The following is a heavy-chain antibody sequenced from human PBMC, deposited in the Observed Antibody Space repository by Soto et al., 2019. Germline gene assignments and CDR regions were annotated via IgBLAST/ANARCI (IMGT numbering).Heavy chain of an antibody. D-gene: IGHD3-9*01. CDR3: ARSEPYYDILTGYYKGSNWFDP. Sequence: SEALSLTCTVSGGSISSYYWSWIRQPPGKGLEWIGYIYYSGSTNYNPSLKSRVTISVDTSKNQFSLKLSSVTAADTAVYYCARSEPYYDILTGYYKGSNWFDPWGQGTLVTVSS. CDR2: IYYSGST. CDR1: GGSISSYY. V-gene: IGHV4-59*08. J-gene: IGHJ5*02.